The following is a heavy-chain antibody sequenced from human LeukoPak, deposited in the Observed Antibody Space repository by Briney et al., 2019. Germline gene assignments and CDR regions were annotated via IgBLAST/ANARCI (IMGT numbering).Heavy chain of an antibody. D-gene: IGHD3-9*01. J-gene: IGHJ4*02. CDR2: INHSGST. CDR3: ARGPPYYDILTGYYSPLDY. V-gene: IGHV4-34*01. CDR1: GGSFSGYY. Sequence: SETLSLTCAVYGGSFSGYYWSWIRQPPGKGLEWIGEINHSGSTNYNPSLKSRVTISVDTSKNQFSLKLSSVTAADTAVYYCARGPPYYDILTGYYSPLDYWGQGTLVTVSS.